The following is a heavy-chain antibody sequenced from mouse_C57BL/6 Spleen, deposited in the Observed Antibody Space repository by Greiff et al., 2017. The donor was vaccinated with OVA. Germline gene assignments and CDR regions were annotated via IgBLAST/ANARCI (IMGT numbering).Heavy chain of an antibody. Sequence: VQLQQSGAELAKPGASVKLSCKASGYTFTSYWMHWVKQRPGQGLEWIGVINPGSGGTNYNEKFKGKATLTADKSSSTAYMQLSSLTSEDSAVYFCAREGVDWGQGTSVTVSS. D-gene: IGHD1-3*01. CDR2: INPGSGGT. V-gene: IGHV1-54*01. J-gene: IGHJ4*01. CDR3: AREGVD. CDR1: GYTFTSYW.